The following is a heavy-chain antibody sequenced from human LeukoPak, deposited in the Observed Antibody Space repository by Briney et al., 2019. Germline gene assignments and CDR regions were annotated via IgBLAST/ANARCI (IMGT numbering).Heavy chain of an antibody. V-gene: IGHV3-48*02. Sequence: PGGSLRLSCAASGFTFSSYSMNWVRQAPGKGLEWVSYISPSSSSIFYADSVKGRFTISRDNAKNSLYLQMNSLRDEDTAVYYCARDHVVRGVVWDYWGQGTLVTVSS. CDR1: GFTFSSYS. J-gene: IGHJ4*02. CDR3: ARDHVVRGVVWDY. D-gene: IGHD3-10*01. CDR2: ISPSSSSI.